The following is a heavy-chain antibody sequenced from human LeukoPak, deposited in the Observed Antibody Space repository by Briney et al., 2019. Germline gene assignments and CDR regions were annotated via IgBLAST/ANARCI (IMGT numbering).Heavy chain of an antibody. CDR3: ARAGFVVVADFDY. Sequence: GASVKVSCTASGYTFTGYYMHWVRQAPGQGLEWMGWINPNSGGTNFAQKFQGRVTMTRDTSISTAYMELSRLRSDDTAVYYCARAGFVVVADFDYWGQGTLVTVSS. CDR1: GYTFTGYY. CDR2: INPNSGGT. D-gene: IGHD2-15*01. J-gene: IGHJ4*02. V-gene: IGHV1-2*02.